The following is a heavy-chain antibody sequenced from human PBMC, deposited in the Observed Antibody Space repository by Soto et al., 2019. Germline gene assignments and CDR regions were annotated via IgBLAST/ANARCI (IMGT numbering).Heavy chain of an antibody. J-gene: IGHJ2*01. Sequence: PSETLSLTCTVSGGSISSSSYYWGWIRQPPGKGLEWIGSIYYSGSTYYNPSLKSRVTISVDTSKNQFSLKLSSVTAADTAVYYCARINIAEAELWYFDLWGRGTLVTVSS. V-gene: IGHV4-39*01. CDR2: IYYSGST. CDR1: GGSISSSSYY. CDR3: ARINIAEAELWYFDL. D-gene: IGHD6-19*01.